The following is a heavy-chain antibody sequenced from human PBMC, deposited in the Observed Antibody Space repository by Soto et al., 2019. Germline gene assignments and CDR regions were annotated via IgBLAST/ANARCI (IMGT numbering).Heavy chain of an antibody. CDR3: VKDRGAFSYDYAGYPPGGRGYFDL. D-gene: IGHD2-15*01. J-gene: IGHJ2*01. CDR1: GFTFDDYA. CDR2: ISWNSGGI. V-gene: IGHV3-9*01. Sequence: EANLVESGGTLVQPGRSLRLSCAATGFTFDDYALHWVRQAPGKGLEWVSGISWNSGGIAYVDSVKGRFTISRDNANNSLYLQMNGLRSEDTAFYYCVKDRGAFSYDYAGYPPGGRGYFDLWVRGTLVSVSS.